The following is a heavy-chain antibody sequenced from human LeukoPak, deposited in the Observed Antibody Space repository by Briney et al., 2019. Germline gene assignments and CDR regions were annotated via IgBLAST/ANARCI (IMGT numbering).Heavy chain of an antibody. D-gene: IGHD3-10*01. Sequence: ASVKVSCRASGYTFTSYGISWVRQAPGQGLEWMGWISAYNGNTNDAQKLKGRVTMTTDTSTSTAYMGLRSLRSDDPAVYYCARSGYGSGSYRWFDPWGQGTLVTVSS. CDR2: ISAYNGNT. J-gene: IGHJ5*02. V-gene: IGHV1-18*04. CDR1: GYTFTSYG. CDR3: ARSGYGSGSYRWFDP.